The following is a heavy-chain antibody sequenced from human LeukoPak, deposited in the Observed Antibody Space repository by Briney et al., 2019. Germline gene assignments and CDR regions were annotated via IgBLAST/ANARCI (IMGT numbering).Heavy chain of an antibody. D-gene: IGHD2-15*01. J-gene: IGHJ6*02. V-gene: IGHV3-21*01. CDR2: ISTSSSYI. CDR1: GFTFSSYN. CDR3: ERDCGGSCYSGQTYFSYYYYGMDV. Sequence: PGGSLRLSCAASGFTFSSYNMNWVRQAPGKGLEWVSSISTSSSYIYYADSVKGRFTISRDNAKHSLFLQVNSLSAEDTAVYYCERDCGGSCYSGQTYFSYYYYGMDVWGQGTMVTVSS.